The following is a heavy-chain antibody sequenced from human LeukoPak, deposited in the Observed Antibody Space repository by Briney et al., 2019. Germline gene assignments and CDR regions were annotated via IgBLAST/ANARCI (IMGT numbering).Heavy chain of an antibody. V-gene: IGHV5-51*01. D-gene: IGHD4-23*01. CDR3: ARHDGGLSN. Sequence: WIRQPAGKGLEWMGIIYPGDSDTRNSPSSQGQVTISADKSISTAYLQWSSLKASDTAMYYCARHDGGLSNWGQGTLVTVSS. J-gene: IGHJ4*02. CDR2: IYPGDSDT.